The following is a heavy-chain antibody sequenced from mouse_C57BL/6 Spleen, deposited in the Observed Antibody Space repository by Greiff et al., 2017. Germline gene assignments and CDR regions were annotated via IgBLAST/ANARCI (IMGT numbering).Heavy chain of an antibody. J-gene: IGHJ4*01. CDR3: AMSTFLNYAMDY. V-gene: IGHV5-17*01. CDR2: ISSGSSTI. Sequence: EVKLVESGGGLVKPGGSLKLSCAASGFTFSDYGMHWVRQAPEKGLEWVAYISSGSSTIYYADTVKGRFTISRDNAKNTLFLQMTSLRSEDTAMYYCAMSTFLNYAMDYWGQGTSVTVTS. D-gene: IGHD5-5*01. CDR1: GFTFSDYG.